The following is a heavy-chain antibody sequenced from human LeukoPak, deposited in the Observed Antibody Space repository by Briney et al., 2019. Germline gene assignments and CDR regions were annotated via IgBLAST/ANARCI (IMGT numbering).Heavy chain of an antibody. Sequence: QAGGSLRLSCAASGFTFSSYAMSWVRQAPGKGLEWVSAISGSGGSTYYADSVKGRFTISRDNSKNTLYLQMNSLRAEDTAVYYCAKQVVVDVNCFDSWGQGTLVTVSS. CDR2: ISGSGGST. J-gene: IGHJ5*01. CDR3: AKQVVVDVNCFDS. D-gene: IGHD2-2*01. CDR1: GFTFSSYA. V-gene: IGHV3-23*01.